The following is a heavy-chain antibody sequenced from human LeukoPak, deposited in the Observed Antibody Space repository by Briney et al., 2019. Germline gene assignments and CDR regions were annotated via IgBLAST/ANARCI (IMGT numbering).Heavy chain of an antibody. V-gene: IGHV1-18*01. J-gene: IGHJ6*02. CDR3: ARDSMVRGVIVVNYYGMDV. D-gene: IGHD3-10*01. Sequence: ASVKVSCKASGYTFISYGISWVRQAPGQGLEWMGWISGHNGNTDYAQKFQGRVTLTTDTSTSTAYMELRSLRSDDTAVYYCARDSMVRGVIVVNYYGMDVWGQGTTVTVSS. CDR1: GYTFISYG. CDR2: ISGHNGNT.